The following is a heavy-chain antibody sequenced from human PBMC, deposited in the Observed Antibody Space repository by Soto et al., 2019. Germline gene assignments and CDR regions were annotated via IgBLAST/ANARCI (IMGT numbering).Heavy chain of an antibody. Sequence: SETLSLTCTVSGGSISSSSYYWGWIRQPPGKGLEWIGSIYYSGSTYYNPSLKSRVTISVDTSKNQFSLKLSSVTAADTAVYYCARPRGYSYGYIDYWGQGTLVTVSS. CDR2: IYYSGST. CDR3: ARPRGYSYGYIDY. V-gene: IGHV4-39*01. CDR1: GGSISSSSYY. D-gene: IGHD5-18*01. J-gene: IGHJ4*02.